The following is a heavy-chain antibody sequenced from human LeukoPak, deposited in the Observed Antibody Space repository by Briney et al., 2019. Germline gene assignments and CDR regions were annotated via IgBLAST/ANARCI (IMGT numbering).Heavy chain of an antibody. CDR2: IYWDDDK. V-gene: IGHV2-5*02. Sequence: ESGPTLVKPTQTLTLTCTFSGFPLSTSGVGVGWIRQPPGKALEWLALIYWDDDKRYSPSLKSRLTITKDTSKNQVVLTMTNMDPVDTATYYCAHSGNTMVRGDIGDYWGQGTLVTVSS. CDR1: GFPLSTSGVG. J-gene: IGHJ4*02. CDR3: AHSGNTMVRGDIGDY. D-gene: IGHD3-10*01.